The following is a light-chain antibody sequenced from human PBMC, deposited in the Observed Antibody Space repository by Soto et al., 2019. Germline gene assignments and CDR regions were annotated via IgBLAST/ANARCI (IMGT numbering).Light chain of an antibody. CDR3: QQYGSSPRIFT. J-gene: IGKJ3*01. Sequence: EIVLTQSPGTLSLSPGERATLSCRASQSVSSSYLAWYQQKPCQAPRLLIYGASSRATGIPDRFSGSGSGTDFTLTISRLEPEDFAVYYCQQYGSSPRIFTFGPGTKVDIK. V-gene: IGKV3-20*01. CDR2: GAS. CDR1: QSVSSSY.